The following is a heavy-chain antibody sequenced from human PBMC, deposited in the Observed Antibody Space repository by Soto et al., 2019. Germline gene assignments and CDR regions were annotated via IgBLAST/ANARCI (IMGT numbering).Heavy chain of an antibody. Sequence: ASVKVSCKVSGYTFIGYYIHWVRQAPGQGLEWMGWVNPGSGGTNYAQKFQGWVTMTRDTSISTAYMELSRLRSDDTAVYYCARGPNTGGYDYWGQGTLVTVSS. D-gene: IGHD1-1*01. J-gene: IGHJ4*02. CDR3: ARGPNTGGYDY. CDR2: VNPGSGGT. V-gene: IGHV1-2*04. CDR1: GYTFIGYY.